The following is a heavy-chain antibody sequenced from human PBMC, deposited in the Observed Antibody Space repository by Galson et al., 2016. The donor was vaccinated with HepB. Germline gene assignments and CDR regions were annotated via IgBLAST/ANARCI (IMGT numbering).Heavy chain of an antibody. V-gene: IGHV3-30-3*01. Sequence: SLRLSCAASGFNIRAYAMYWVRQAPGRGLEWLSVTSFDGTNNDYADSVRGRFTMSRDNSQNTVHLFLSGLRAEDTATYYCARGRAAMGVWGQGTTVFVSS. J-gene: IGHJ6*02. CDR2: TSFDGTNN. D-gene: IGHD3-10*01. CDR1: GFNIRAYA. CDR3: ARGRAAMGV.